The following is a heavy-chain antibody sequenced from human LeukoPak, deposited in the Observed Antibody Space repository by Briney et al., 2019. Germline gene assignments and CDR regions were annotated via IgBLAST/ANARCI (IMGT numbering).Heavy chain of an antibody. CDR3: ARGEGYSSSSYYFDY. V-gene: IGHV1-69*06. J-gene: IGHJ4*02. CDR1: GHTFTSYD. Sequence: ASVKVSCKASGHTFTSYDINWVRQATGQGLEWMGGIIPIFGTANYAQKFQGRVTITADKSTSTAYMELSSLRSEDTAVYYCARGEGYSSSSYYFDYWGQGTLVTVSS. CDR2: IIPIFGTA. D-gene: IGHD6-6*01.